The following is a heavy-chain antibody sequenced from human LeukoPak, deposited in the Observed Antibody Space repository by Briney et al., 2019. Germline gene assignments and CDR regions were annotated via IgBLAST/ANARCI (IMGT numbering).Heavy chain of an antibody. CDR3: AREWYYRMDV. V-gene: IGHV3-23*01. Sequence: GGSLRLSCAASGFSFKTFAMSWVRQAPGKGLEWVSSITGSGHDSYYADSVKGRFTISRDNSKNTPYLQMSSLRAEDTAVYYCAREWYYRMDVWGQGTTVTVSS. J-gene: IGHJ6*02. CDR1: GFSFKTFA. CDR2: ITGSGHDS.